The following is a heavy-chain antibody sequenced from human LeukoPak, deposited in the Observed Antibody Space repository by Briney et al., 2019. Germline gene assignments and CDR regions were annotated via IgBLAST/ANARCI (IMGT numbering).Heavy chain of an antibody. J-gene: IGHJ3*02. V-gene: IGHV3-53*01. D-gene: IGHD2-2*01. CDR3: ARDRHQGAFDM. CDR1: GFTVSDHY. Sequence: GGSLRLSCAASGFTVSDHYMSWVRQAPGQGLESVSLIYSGRTTLYADSVKGRFTISRDNSKNTLYLRMNSLRAEDTAVYYCARDRHQGAFDMWGQGTMVIVSS. CDR2: IYSGRTT.